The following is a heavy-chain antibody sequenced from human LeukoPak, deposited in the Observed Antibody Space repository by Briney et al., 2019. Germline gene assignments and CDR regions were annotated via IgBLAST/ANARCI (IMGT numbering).Heavy chain of an antibody. CDR1: GYTFTSYG. J-gene: IGHJ5*02. CDR3: ARESTDIVVVVAATRRTWFDP. CDR2: ISAYNGNT. Sequence: ASVKVSCKASGYTFTSYGISWVRQAPGQGLEWMGWISAYNGNTNYAQKLQGRVTMTTDTSTSTAYMELRSLRSDDTAVYYCARESTDIVVVVAATRRTWFDPWGQGTPVTVSS. V-gene: IGHV1-18*01. D-gene: IGHD2-15*01.